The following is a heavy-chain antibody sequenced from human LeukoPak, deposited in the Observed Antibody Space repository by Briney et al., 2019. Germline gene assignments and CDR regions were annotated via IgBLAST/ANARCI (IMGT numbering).Heavy chain of an antibody. V-gene: IGHV3-48*01. CDR1: GFTFSHYG. CDR3: ARGRPVDY. D-gene: IGHD6-6*01. CDR2: ITADSSPM. Sequence: RPGGSLRLSCAASGFTFSHYGMNWVRRAPGKGLEWVSYITADSSPMFYADSVKGRFTISRDNAKNSVSLQMNSLRAEDTAVYYCARGRPVDYWGQGTLVTVSS. J-gene: IGHJ4*02.